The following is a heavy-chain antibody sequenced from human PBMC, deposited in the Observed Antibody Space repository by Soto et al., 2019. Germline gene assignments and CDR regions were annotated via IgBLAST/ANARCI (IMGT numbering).Heavy chain of an antibody. CDR1: GYNFATYW. CDR2: IYPGDSDT. D-gene: IGHD4-17*01. J-gene: IGHJ5*02. Sequence: GESLKISCKGSGYNFATYWIAWVRQMPGKGLEYMGIIYPGDSDTRYSPSFQGQVTFSAGKSINTAYLQWSSLKASDTAMYYCARHGFYGDYASNYFDPWGQGTLVTVSS. CDR3: ARHGFYGDYASNYFDP. V-gene: IGHV5-51*01.